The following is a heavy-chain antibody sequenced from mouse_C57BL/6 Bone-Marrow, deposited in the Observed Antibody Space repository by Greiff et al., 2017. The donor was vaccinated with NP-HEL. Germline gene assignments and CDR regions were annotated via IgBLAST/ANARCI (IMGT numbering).Heavy chain of an antibody. CDR2: IRSKSNNYAT. J-gene: IGHJ2*01. D-gene: IGHD2-1*01. V-gene: IGHV10-1*01. CDR3: VRQGGNPYYFDY. Sequence: EVQRVESGGGLVQPKGSLKLSCAASGFSFNTYAMNWVRQAPGKGLEWVARIRSKSNNYATYYADSVKDRFTISRDDSESMLYLQMNNLKTEDTAMYYCVRQGGNPYYFDYWGQGTTLTVSS. CDR1: GFSFNTYA.